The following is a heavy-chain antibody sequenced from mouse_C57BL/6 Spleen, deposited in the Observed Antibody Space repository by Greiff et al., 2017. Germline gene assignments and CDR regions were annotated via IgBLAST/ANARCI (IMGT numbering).Heavy chain of an antibody. Sequence: VQLQQSGPELVKPGASVKISCKASGYAFSSSWMNWVKQRPGKGLEWIGRIYPGDGDTNYNGKFKGKATLTADKSSSTAYMQLSSLTSEDSAVYFCARGLYGNYDWYFDVWGTGTTVTVSS. CDR2: IYPGDGDT. J-gene: IGHJ1*03. V-gene: IGHV1-82*01. CDR1: GYAFSSSW. CDR3: ARGLYGNYDWYFDV. D-gene: IGHD2-1*01.